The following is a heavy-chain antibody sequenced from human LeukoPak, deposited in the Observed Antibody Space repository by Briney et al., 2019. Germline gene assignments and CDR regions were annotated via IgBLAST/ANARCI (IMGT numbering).Heavy chain of an antibody. D-gene: IGHD5-18*01. CDR3: ARDNNAATGYSYGYLNY. CDR2: INPNSGGT. J-gene: IGHJ4*02. V-gene: IGHV1-2*02. Sequence: ASVKVSCKASGCTFTGYYMHWVRQAPGQGLEWMGWINPNSGGTNYAQKFQGRVTMTRDTSISTAYMELSRLRSDDTAVYYCARDNNAATGYSYGYLNYWGQGTLVTVSS. CDR1: GCTFTGYY.